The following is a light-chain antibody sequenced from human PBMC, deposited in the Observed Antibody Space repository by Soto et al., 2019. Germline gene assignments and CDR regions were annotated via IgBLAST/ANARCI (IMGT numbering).Light chain of an antibody. Sequence: DVQLTQSPSSLSASVGDRVTITCQASQDISNYLSWFQQQPGKAPKLLIYDASKLQTGVPSRFSGSGSGTDFTFSINSLQPEDSATYFCQQYDNFPYTFGQGTKLEIE. CDR1: QDISNY. J-gene: IGKJ2*01. CDR2: DAS. V-gene: IGKV1-33*01. CDR3: QQYDNFPYT.